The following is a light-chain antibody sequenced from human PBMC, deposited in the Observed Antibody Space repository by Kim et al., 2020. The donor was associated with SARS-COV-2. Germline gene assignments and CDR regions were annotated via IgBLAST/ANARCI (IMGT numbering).Light chain of an antibody. J-gene: IGLJ3*02. CDR3: QAWDNSNGV. CDR2: DGN. Sequence: VYPGQSASVTCAGEGVGSKYASCNQQKPRPSNVLVIYDGNRRPSGIPERFSRSNAAHTASLTMSGNQAIEEADYDCQAWDNSNGVFGGGTKLTVL. CDR1: GVGSKY. V-gene: IGLV3-1*01.